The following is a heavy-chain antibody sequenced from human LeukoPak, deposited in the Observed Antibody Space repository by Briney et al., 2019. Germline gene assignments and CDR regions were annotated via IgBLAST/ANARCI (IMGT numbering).Heavy chain of an antibody. J-gene: IGHJ4*02. CDR3: ARDLGELDAPDY. V-gene: IGHV3-21*01. D-gene: IGHD3-10*01. CDR2: ISSSGRYI. CDR1: GFTFSSYS. Sequence: GGSLRLSCAASGFTFSSYSVNWVRQAPGKGLEWVSSISSSGRYIYYADSVKGRFTIFRDNAKNSLYLQMNSLRAEDTAVYYCARDLGELDAPDYWGQGNPGHRLL.